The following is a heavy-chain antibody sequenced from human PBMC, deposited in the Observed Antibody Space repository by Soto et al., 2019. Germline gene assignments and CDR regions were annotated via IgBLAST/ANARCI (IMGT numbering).Heavy chain of an antibody. J-gene: IGHJ4*02. Sequence: EVQLLESGGGLVQPGESLRLSCAASGFIFNAYAMTWVRQAPGKGPEWVSAIGGSGGNTYYAASVKGRFTISRDNSKDTVNLEMNRLRVDYTAVYFCARVASDYINSVDHWGQGILVTVSS. D-gene: IGHD4-4*01. CDR1: GFIFNAYA. CDR2: IGGSGGNT. V-gene: IGHV3-23*01. CDR3: ARVASDYINSVDH.